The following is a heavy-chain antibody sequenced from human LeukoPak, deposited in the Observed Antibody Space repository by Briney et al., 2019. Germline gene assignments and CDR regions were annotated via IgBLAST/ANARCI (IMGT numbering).Heavy chain of an antibody. J-gene: IGHJ4*02. CDR1: GFTFSSYS. Sequence: GGSLRLSCAASGFTFSSYSMNWVRQAPGKGLEWVSSISSSSSYIYYADSVKGRFTISRDNAKNSLYLQMNSLRADDTAVYYCARLSYDSGTHYTCYEYWGQGTLVTVSS. V-gene: IGHV3-21*01. CDR3: ARLSYDSGTHYTCYEY. D-gene: IGHD3-10*01. CDR2: ISSSSSYI.